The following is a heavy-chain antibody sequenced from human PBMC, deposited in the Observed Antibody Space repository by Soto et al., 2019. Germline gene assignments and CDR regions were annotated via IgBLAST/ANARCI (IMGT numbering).Heavy chain of an antibody. CDR2: IVVGSGNT. CDR1: GFTFTSSA. D-gene: IGHD3-3*01. CDR3: AATSIFGVVINRMAFDI. J-gene: IGHJ3*02. Sequence: SVKVSCKASGFTFTSSAVQWVRQARGQRLEWIGWIVVGSGNTNYAQKFQERVTITRDMSTSTAYMELSSLRSEDTAVYYCAATSIFGVVINRMAFDIWGQGTMVTVSS. V-gene: IGHV1-58*01.